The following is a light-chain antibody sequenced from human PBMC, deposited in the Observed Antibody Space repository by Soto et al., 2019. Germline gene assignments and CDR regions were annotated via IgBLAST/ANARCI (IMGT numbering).Light chain of an antibody. CDR1: QTINNY. J-gene: IGKJ4*01. Sequence: EIVLTQSPATLSLSPGERATLSCRASQTINNYLAWYQQKPGQAPRLLIYYASNRTTGIPARFSGSGSGTDFTLTISSLEPEDFAVYYCQQCVNWPLLTLGGGTKVELK. CDR2: YAS. CDR3: QQCVNWPLLT. V-gene: IGKV3-11*01.